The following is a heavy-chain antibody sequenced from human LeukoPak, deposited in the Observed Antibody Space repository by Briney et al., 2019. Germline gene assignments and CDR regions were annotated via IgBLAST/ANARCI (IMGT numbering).Heavy chain of an antibody. D-gene: IGHD1-1*01. Sequence: ASVKVSCKASGYTFTSYGISWVRQAPGQGLEWMGWISAYNGNTNYAQKLQGRVTMTTDTSTSTAYMELRSLRSDDTAVYYCARARDWNDVWDYYYYYMDVRGKGTTVTVSS. CDR1: GYTFTSYG. J-gene: IGHJ6*03. V-gene: IGHV1-18*01. CDR3: ARARDWNDVWDYYYYYMDV. CDR2: ISAYNGNT.